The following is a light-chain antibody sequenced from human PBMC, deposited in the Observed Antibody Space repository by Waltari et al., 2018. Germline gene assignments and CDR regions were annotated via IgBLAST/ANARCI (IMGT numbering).Light chain of an antibody. CDR2: GAS. J-gene: IGKJ4*01. Sequence: EIVLTQSPGTLSLSPGERATLSCRASQSVSSSYLVWYQQKPGQAPRLLIYGASSRATGIPDRFSGSGSGTDFTLTISRLEPEDFAVYYCQQYGSSPGTFGGGTKVEIK. CDR3: QQYGSSPGT. CDR1: QSVSSSY. V-gene: IGKV3-20*01.